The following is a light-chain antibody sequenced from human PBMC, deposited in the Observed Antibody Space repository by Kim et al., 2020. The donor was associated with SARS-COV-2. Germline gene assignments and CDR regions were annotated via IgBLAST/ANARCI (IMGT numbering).Light chain of an antibody. CDR3: MQALQTTWT. Sequence: DIVMAQSPLSLSVTPREPASISCRSSESLLHTDGKNYLDWYVQKPGQSPQFLFYFGSDRASGVSDRFSASGSGTDFTLKISRVEADDVGVYYCMQALQTTWTFGQGTKLEI. J-gene: IGKJ2*02. V-gene: IGKV2-28*01. CDR1: ESLLHTDGKNY. CDR2: FGS.